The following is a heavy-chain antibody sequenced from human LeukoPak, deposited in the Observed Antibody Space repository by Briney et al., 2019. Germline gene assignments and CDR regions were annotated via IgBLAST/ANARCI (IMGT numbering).Heavy chain of an antibody. Sequence: PSETLSLTCAVYGGSFSVYYWSWIRQPPGKGLEWIGEINHSGSTNYNPSLKSRVTISVDTSKNQFSLKLSSVTAADTAVYYCARLGWSYGMDVWGQGTTVTVSS. J-gene: IGHJ6*02. V-gene: IGHV4-34*01. D-gene: IGHD6-19*01. CDR2: INHSGST. CDR1: GGSFSVYY. CDR3: ARLGWSYGMDV.